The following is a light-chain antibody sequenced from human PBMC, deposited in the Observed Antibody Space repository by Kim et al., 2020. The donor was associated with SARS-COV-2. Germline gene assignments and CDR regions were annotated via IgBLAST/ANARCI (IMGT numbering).Light chain of an antibody. V-gene: IGLV3-1*01. CDR2: QDS. Sequence: PGQTASITCSGDKLGDKYACWYQQKPGQSPVLVIYQDSKRPSGIPERFSGSNSGNTATLTISGTQAMDEADYYCQAWDSSTYNYVFGTGTKVTVL. CDR3: QAWDSSTYNYV. CDR1: KLGDKY. J-gene: IGLJ1*01.